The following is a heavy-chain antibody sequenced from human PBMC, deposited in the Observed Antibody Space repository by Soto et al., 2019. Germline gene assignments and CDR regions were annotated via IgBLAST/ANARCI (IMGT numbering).Heavy chain of an antibody. CDR3: ARLNDYYDSSGYYHP. CDR2: IYYSGST. V-gene: IGHV4-59*08. D-gene: IGHD3-22*01. CDR1: GGSISSYY. Sequence: SETLSLTCTVSGGSISSYYWSWIRQPPGKGLEWIGYIYYSGSTNYNPSLKSRVTISVDTSKNQFSLKLSSVTAADTAVYYCARLNDYYDSSGYYHPLGQGTLVTVSS. J-gene: IGHJ5*02.